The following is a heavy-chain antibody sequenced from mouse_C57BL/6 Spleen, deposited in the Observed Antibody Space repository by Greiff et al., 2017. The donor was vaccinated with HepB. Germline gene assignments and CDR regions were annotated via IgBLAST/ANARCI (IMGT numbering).Heavy chain of an antibody. J-gene: IGHJ4*01. Sequence: EVQLVESGPGLVKPSQSLSLTCSVTGYSITSGYYWNWIRQFPGNKLEWMGYISYDGSNNYNPSLKNRISITRDTSKNQFFLKLNSVTTEDTATYYCARRRLLLYAMDYWGQGTSVTVSS. V-gene: IGHV3-6*01. CDR3: ARRRLLLYAMDY. CDR2: ISYDGSN. D-gene: IGHD3-2*02. CDR1: GYSITSGYY.